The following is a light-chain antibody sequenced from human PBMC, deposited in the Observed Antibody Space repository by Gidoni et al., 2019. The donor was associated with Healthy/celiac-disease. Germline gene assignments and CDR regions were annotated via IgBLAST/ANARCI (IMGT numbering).Light chain of an antibody. V-gene: IGKV1-39*01. CDR3: QQSYSTPRT. Sequence: DIQMTQSPSSLSASVGDRVTITCRASQSISSYLNWYQQKPGKAPKLLIYAASSLQSGVPSRCSGSGSGTDLTLTSSSLQPEDFATYYCQQSYSTPRTFGQGTKVEIK. CDR1: QSISSY. CDR2: AAS. J-gene: IGKJ1*01.